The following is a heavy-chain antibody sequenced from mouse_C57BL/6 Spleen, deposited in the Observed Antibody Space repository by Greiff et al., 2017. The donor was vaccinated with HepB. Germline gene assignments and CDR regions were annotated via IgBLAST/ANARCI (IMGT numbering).Heavy chain of an antibody. CDR3: AREGYGSSSWFAY. D-gene: IGHD1-1*01. CDR1: GYTFTSYW. Sequence: QVQLQQPGAELVKPGASVKLSCKASGYTFTSYWMHWVKQRPGRDLEWIGRIDPNSGGTKYNEKFKSKATLTVDKPSSTAYMQLSSLTSEDSAVYYCAREGYGSSSWFAYWGQGTLVTVSA. CDR2: IDPNSGGT. J-gene: IGHJ3*01. V-gene: IGHV1-72*01.